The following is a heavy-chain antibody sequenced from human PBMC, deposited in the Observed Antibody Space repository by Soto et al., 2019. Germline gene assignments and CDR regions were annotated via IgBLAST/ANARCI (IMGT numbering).Heavy chain of an antibody. Sequence: EVQLLESGGGLVQPGGSLRLYCAASGFTFSSYGMSWVRQAPGKGLEWVSAISGSGGSTYYADTVKGRFTISRDNSKNTLYLQMNSLTAEDTAVYYCAKSLSVGATTPFDYWGQGTLVTVSS. CDR1: GFTFSSYG. V-gene: IGHV3-23*01. CDR2: ISGSGGST. J-gene: IGHJ4*02. D-gene: IGHD1-26*01. CDR3: AKSLSVGATTPFDY.